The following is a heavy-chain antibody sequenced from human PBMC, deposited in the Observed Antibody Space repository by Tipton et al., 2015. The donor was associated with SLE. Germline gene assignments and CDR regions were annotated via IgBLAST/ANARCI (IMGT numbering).Heavy chain of an antibody. Sequence: SLRLSCAASGFTFSSYAMHWVRQAPGKGLEWVAVISYDGSNKYYADSVKGRFTISRDNSKNTLYLQMNRLTAEDTAVYYFAARPGDFFGSGDYFELWGQGTTVTVSS. J-gene: IGHJ3*01. CDR2: ISYDGSNK. D-gene: IGHD3-10*01. CDR1: GFTFSSYA. CDR3: AARPGDFFGSGDYFEL. V-gene: IGHV3-30*04.